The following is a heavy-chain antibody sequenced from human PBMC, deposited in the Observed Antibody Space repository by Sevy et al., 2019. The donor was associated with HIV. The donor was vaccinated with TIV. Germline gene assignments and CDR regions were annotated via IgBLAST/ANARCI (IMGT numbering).Heavy chain of an antibody. V-gene: IGHV3-15*01. D-gene: IGHD3-10*01. CDR2: SKGKTDGGKT. J-gene: IGHJ4*02. CDR1: GFTFSNAW. Sequence: GESLKISCAASGFTFSNAWMSWVHHAPGQGLEWVGRSKGKTDGGKTDYAASVKGRFTISRDDSKNTLYLQMNSLKTEDTAIYYCTIDSKKRGLSALLDYWGQGTLVTVSS. CDR3: TIDSKKRGLSALLDY.